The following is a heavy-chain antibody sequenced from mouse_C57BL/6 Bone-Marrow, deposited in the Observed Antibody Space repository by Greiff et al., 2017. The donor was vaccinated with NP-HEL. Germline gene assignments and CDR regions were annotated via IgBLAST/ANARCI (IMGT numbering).Heavy chain of an antibody. D-gene: IGHD1-1*01. V-gene: IGHV7-1*01. CDR1: GFTFSDFY. CDR2: SRNKANDYTT. CDR3: ARDAHYYGSSPWYFDV. J-gene: IGHJ1*03. Sequence: EVKVVESGGGLVQSGRSLRLSCATSGFTFSDFYMEWVRQAPGKGLEWIAASRNKANDYTTEYSASVKGRFIVSRDTSQSILYLQMNALRAEDTAIYYCARDAHYYGSSPWYFDVWGTGTTVTVSS.